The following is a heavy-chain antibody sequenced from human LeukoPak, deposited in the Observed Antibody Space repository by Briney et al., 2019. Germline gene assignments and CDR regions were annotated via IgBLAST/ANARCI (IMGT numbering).Heavy chain of an antibody. J-gene: IGHJ3*02. Sequence: PGGSLRLSCAASGFTFSSYWMHWVRQAPGKGLVWVSRINSDGSSTSYADSVKGRFTISRDNAKNTLYLQMNSLRDEDTAVYYCARAVCYYDNSGYYCDEFDIWGQGTMVTVSS. D-gene: IGHD3-22*01. CDR3: ARAVCYYDNSGYYCDEFDI. V-gene: IGHV3-74*01. CDR1: GFTFSSYW. CDR2: INSDGSST.